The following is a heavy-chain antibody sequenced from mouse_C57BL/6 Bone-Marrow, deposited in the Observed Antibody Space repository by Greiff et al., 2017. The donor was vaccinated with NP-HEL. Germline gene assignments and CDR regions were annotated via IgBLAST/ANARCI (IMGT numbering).Heavy chain of an antibody. V-gene: IGHV1-55*01. CDR1: GYTFTSYW. J-gene: IGHJ3*01. D-gene: IGHD2-1*01. CDR3: ARGGVYYGSPAWFAY. CDR2: IYPGSGST. Sequence: VHVMQPGAGLVKPGASVKLSCTASGYTFTSYWITWVRQSPGQGLEWIGDIYPGSGSTNYYETFKGKATLTVDTASSTAYLQLSSLTSEDTAVYYCARGGVYYGSPAWFAYWGQGTLVTVSA.